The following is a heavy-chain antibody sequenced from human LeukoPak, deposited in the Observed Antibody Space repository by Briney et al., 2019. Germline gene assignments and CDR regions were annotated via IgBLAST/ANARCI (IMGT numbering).Heavy chain of an antibody. D-gene: IGHD3-10*01. CDR3: ARTLGPPYYYGSGSYDFDH. J-gene: IGHJ4*02. Sequence: ASVKVSCKASGYTFTSYGISWVRQAPGQGLEWMGWISAYNGNTNYAQKLQGRVTMTTDTSTSTAYMELRSLRSDDTAVYYCARTLGPPYYYGSGSYDFDHWGQGTLVTVSS. CDR2: ISAYNGNT. V-gene: IGHV1-18*04. CDR1: GYTFTSYG.